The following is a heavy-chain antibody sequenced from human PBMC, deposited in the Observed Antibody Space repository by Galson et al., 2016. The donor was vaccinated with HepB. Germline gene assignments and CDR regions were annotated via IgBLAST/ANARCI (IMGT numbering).Heavy chain of an antibody. Sequence: SLRLSCAASGFTFSSYAMSWVRQAPGQGLEWVSGISASGGSTYYAHSVQGRFTIPRDTSTNTLYPEKNSLRAEDTAVYYCAKDLGFLEWLFFDSYYYYGMDVWGQGTTVTVSS. V-gene: IGHV3-23*01. CDR2: ISASGGST. D-gene: IGHD3-3*01. CDR1: GFTFSSYA. CDR3: AKDLGFLEWLFFDSYYYYGMDV. J-gene: IGHJ6*02.